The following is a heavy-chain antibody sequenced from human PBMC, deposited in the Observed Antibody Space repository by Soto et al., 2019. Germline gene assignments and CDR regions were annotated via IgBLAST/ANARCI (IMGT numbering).Heavy chain of an antibody. Sequence: EVQLLESGGGLVQPGGSLRLSCAASGFTFSNYAMSWVRQAPGKGLEWVSTISDSGSTTFYADSVKGRFTISRDNSKNTLYLQMNSLRAEDTAVYYCLVGYVFDYWGQGTLVTVSS. V-gene: IGHV3-23*01. CDR2: ISDSGSTT. J-gene: IGHJ4*02. CDR1: GFTFSNYA. CDR3: LVGYVFDY. D-gene: IGHD2-8*02.